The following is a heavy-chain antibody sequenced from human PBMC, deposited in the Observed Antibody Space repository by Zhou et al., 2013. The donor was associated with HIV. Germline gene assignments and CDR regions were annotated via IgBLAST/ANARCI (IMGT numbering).Heavy chain of an antibody. Sequence: QVQLVQSGAEVKQPGSSLKVSCKASGGTVANYALSWVRQAPGQGLEWMGGIIPLFGTTNYAQNFQGRVTITTDESKTTVSMELTGLRPDDTAVYYCAREMAAAGRGWFDPWGQGTLGHRLL. J-gene: IGHJ5*02. V-gene: IGHV1-69*05. CDR1: GGTVANYA. D-gene: IGHD6-13*01. CDR3: AREMAAAGRGWFDP. CDR2: IIPLFGTT.